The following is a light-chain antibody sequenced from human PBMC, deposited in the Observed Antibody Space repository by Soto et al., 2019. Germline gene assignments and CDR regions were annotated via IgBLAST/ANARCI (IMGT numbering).Light chain of an antibody. CDR3: QQYNNYST. J-gene: IGKJ1*01. Sequence: DIQMTQSPSTLSASLGDRVTITCRASQSISSWLAWYQQKPGKAPKLLIYDASSLESGVPSRFSGSGSGTEFTLTISSLQPDDFATYYCQQYNNYSTFGQGTKVDIK. CDR1: QSISSW. V-gene: IGKV1-5*01. CDR2: DAS.